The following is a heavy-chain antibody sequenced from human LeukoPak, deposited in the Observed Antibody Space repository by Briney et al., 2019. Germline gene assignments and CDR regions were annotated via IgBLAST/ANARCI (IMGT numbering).Heavy chain of an antibody. D-gene: IGHD5-24*01. CDR3: ARDGGDGYEHYMDV. CDR2: IYHSGST. J-gene: IGHJ6*03. Sequence: PSETLSLTCTVSGYSISSGYYWGWIRQPPGKGLEWIGSIYHSGSTYYNPSLKGRVTISVGTSKNQFSLKLSSVTAADTAVYYCARDGGDGYEHYMDVWGKGTTVTVSS. V-gene: IGHV4-38-2*02. CDR1: GYSISSGYY.